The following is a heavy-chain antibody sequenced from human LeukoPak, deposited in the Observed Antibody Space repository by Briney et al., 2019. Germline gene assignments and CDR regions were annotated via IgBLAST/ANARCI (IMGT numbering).Heavy chain of an antibody. CDR1: GFTFSTYW. J-gene: IGHJ3*02. CDR3: TREDIAAAGSYSPDAFDI. Sequence: GGSLRLSCAASGFTFSTYWMHWVRQVPGKGLEWVGFIRSKAYGGTTEYAASVKGRFTISRDDSKSIAYLQMNSLKTEDTAVYYCTREDIAAAGSYSPDAFDIWGQGTMVTVSS. CDR2: IRSKAYGGTT. V-gene: IGHV3-49*04. D-gene: IGHD6-13*01.